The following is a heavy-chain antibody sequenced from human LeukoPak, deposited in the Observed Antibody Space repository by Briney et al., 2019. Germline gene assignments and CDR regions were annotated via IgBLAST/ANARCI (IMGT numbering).Heavy chain of an antibody. Sequence: PGGSPRLACAGSGFTFSGYDMIWIRQAPGKGLEWVAHMSSSSLKYTRYAESVKGRFTISRDNAKNTVYLEMDSLTTNDTALYYCARGGRNDLRSWFDPWGQGTLVSVSS. D-gene: IGHD1-14*01. V-gene: IGHV3-11*06. J-gene: IGHJ5*02. CDR2: MSSSSLK. CDR1: GFTFSGYD. CDR3: ARGGRNDLRSWFDP.